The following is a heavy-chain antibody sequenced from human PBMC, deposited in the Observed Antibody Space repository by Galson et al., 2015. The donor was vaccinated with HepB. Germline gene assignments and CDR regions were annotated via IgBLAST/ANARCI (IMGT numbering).Heavy chain of an antibody. J-gene: IGHJ4*02. Sequence: SLRLSCAASGFTFSSYAMSWVRQAPGKGLEWVSAISGSGGSTYYADSVKGRFTISRDNSKNTLYLQMNSLRAEDTAVYYCAKRGLEWELLRKADAHYFDSWGQGTLVTVSS. CDR2: ISGSGGST. V-gene: IGHV3-23*01. CDR1: GFTFSSYA. D-gene: IGHD1-26*01. CDR3: AKRGLEWELLRKADAHYFDS.